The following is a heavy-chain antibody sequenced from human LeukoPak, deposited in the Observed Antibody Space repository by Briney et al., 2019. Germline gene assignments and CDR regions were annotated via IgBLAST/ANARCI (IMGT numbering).Heavy chain of an antibody. CDR2: ISGGGDTT. D-gene: IGHD3-22*01. CDR1: GFTFSNFG. J-gene: IGHJ4*02. CDR3: AKTNGYYDY. Sequence: GGSLRLSCAASGFTFSNFGMSWVRQAPGRGLEWVSGISGGGDTTYYAESVKGRFTISRDNSKNTLFLQMNSLSAEDTAVYYCAKTNGYYDYWGQGSLVAVSS. V-gene: IGHV3-23*01.